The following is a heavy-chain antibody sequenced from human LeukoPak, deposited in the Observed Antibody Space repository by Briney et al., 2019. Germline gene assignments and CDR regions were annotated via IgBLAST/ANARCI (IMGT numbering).Heavy chain of an antibody. CDR1: GGSFSGYY. CDR2: TNHSGST. V-gene: IGHV4-34*01. CDR3: ARHQMGAPNYYYMDV. J-gene: IGHJ6*03. Sequence: PSETLSLTCAVYGGSFSGYYWSWIRQPPGKGLEWIGETNHSGSTNYNPSLKSRVTISVETSKNQFFLKLSSVTAADTAVYYWARHQMGAPNYYYMDVWGKGTTVTISS. D-gene: IGHD3-16*01.